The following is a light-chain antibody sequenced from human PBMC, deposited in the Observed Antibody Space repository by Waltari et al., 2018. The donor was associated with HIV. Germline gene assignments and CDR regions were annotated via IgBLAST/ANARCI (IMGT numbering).Light chain of an antibody. Sequence: QSALAQPASVSGSPGQSVTISCRGTTDSKFVSCYPYHPGTAPKLIIFQVTNRPSGVSNRFSGSKSGNTASLTISGLQSDDEAHYFCASRAAENTFLFGGGTQVTVL. CDR1: TDSKF. J-gene: IGLJ2*01. V-gene: IGLV2-14*01. CDR2: QVT. CDR3: ASRAAENTFL.